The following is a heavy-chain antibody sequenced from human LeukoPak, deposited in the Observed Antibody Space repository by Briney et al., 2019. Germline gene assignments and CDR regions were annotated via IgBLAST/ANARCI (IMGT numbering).Heavy chain of an antibody. CDR3: ARAGHCTNGMCYTADFDY. CDR2: ITDSGGNT. J-gene: IGHJ4*02. Sequence: GGSLRLSCTASGFTFSTYAMSWVRQAPGKGLEWVSAITDSGGNTYYAAPVKGRFTISRDNSKNTLYLQMNSLRAEDTAAYYCARAGHCTNGMCYTADFDYWGQGTLVTVSS. CDR1: GFTFSTYA. D-gene: IGHD2-8*01. V-gene: IGHV3-23*01.